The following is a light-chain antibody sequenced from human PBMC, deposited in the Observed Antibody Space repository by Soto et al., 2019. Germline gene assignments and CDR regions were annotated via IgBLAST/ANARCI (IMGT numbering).Light chain of an antibody. CDR3: QQRSNWPPSLT. Sequence: EIVLTQSPATLSLSPGERATLSCRASQSVSRYLAWYQQKPGQAPRLLIYDASNRATGIPAMFSGSGSGTDFTLTISSLEPEDFSVYYCQQRSNWPPSLTFGGGTKVEIK. CDR2: DAS. J-gene: IGKJ4*01. V-gene: IGKV3-11*01. CDR1: QSVSRY.